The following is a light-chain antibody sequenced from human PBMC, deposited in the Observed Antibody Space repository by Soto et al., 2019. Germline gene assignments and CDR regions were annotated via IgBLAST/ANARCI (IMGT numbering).Light chain of an antibody. CDR1: QTVASNY. CDR2: GGS. V-gene: IGKV3-20*01. CDR3: QQYTNSRWT. J-gene: IGKJ1*01. Sequence: ETVLTQSPGTLSLSPGERVTLSCRASQTVASNYFAWYQQRPGQAPRLLMNGGSTRATGVPDRFSGSGSGTDFTLTISRLEPEDFAVYYCQQYTNSRWTFGQGTKVDIK.